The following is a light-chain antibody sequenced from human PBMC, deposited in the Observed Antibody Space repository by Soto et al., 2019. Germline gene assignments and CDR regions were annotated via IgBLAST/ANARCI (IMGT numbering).Light chain of an antibody. V-gene: IGKV3-20*01. CDR3: PQYGSSRWT. CDR1: QSVSSSY. Sequence: EIVLTQSPGTLSLSPGERATLSCRASQSVSSSYVAWYQQKPGQAPRLLIYGTSSRATGIPDRFSGSGSGKDFTLTISRLEPADFAVYYCPQYGSSRWTFGQGTKVEIK. CDR2: GTS. J-gene: IGKJ1*01.